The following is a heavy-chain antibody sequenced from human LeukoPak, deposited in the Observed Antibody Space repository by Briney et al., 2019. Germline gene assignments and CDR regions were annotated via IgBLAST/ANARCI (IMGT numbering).Heavy chain of an antibody. Sequence: SETLSLTCTVSGGSISSGGYYWSWIRQHPGKGLEWIGYIYYSGSTYYNPSLKSRVTISVDTSKNQFSLKLSSVTAADTAVYYCARATIFGVVINFFDYWGQGTLVTASS. CDR3: ARATIFGVVINFFDY. CDR2: IYYSGST. D-gene: IGHD3-3*01. V-gene: IGHV4-31*03. CDR1: GGSISSGGYY. J-gene: IGHJ4*02.